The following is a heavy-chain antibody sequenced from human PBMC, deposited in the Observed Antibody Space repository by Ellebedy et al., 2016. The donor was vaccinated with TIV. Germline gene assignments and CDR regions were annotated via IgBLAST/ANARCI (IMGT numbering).Heavy chain of an antibody. CDR1: GFSFSNYD. J-gene: IGHJ4*02. D-gene: IGHD6-19*01. CDR3: ARDQGWAVPGTTRFDY. CDR2: IRGGGGST. Sequence: GESLKISCAASGFSFSNYDMSWVRQAPGKGLEWVSAIRGGGGSTFYADSVTGRFTISRDNSKNSLYLQMISLRAEDTAVYYCARDQGWAVPGTTRFDYWGQGTLVTVSS. V-gene: IGHV3-23*01.